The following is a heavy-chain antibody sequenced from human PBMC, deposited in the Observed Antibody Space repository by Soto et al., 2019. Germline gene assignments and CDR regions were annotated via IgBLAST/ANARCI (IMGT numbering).Heavy chain of an antibody. Sequence: HVQLVESGGGVVQPGRSLRLSCAGSGFTFSNYAMHWVRQAPGKGLEWVAVISYDGGNKYYADSVKGRFTISRDNSKNTLYLQMNNLRAEDTAVYYCARDPGYYDSSGSYFYYFDNWGQGTLVTVSS. CDR3: ARDPGYYDSSGSYFYYFDN. D-gene: IGHD3-22*01. CDR2: ISYDGGNK. V-gene: IGHV3-30-3*01. J-gene: IGHJ4*02. CDR1: GFTFSNYA.